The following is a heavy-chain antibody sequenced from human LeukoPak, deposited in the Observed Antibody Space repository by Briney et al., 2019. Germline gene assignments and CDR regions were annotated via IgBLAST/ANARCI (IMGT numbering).Heavy chain of an antibody. J-gene: IGHJ3*02. V-gene: IGHV3-30*18. CDR3: AKDMYSSDWADAFDI. D-gene: IGHD6-19*01. Sequence: GGSLRLSCEASGFAFRTYGMHWVRQAPGKGLEWVAVISHDGSNKYYADSVKGRFTISRENSRNTVFLQMNSLRPEDTAVYYCAKDMYSSDWADAFDIWGQGTMVTISS. CDR2: ISHDGSNK. CDR1: GFAFRTYG.